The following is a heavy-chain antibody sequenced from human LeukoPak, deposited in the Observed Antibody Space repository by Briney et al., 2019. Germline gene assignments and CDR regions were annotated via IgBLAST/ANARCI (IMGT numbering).Heavy chain of an antibody. CDR1: GGSFSGYY. Sequence: PSETLSLTCAVYGGSFSGYYWSWIRQPPGKGLEWIGEINHSGSTNYNPSLKSRVTISVDTSKNQFSLKPSSVTAADTAVYYCASLRGARIAVADFDYWGQGTLVTVSS. CDR3: ASLRGARIAVADFDY. D-gene: IGHD6-19*01. CDR2: INHSGST. J-gene: IGHJ4*02. V-gene: IGHV4-34*01.